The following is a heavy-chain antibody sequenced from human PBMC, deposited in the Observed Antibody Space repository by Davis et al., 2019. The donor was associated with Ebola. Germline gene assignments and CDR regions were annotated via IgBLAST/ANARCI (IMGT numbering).Heavy chain of an antibody. CDR1: GGTFSSYA. Sequence: SVKVSCKASGGTFSSYAISWVRQAPGQGLQWMGGIIPIFGTANYAQKFQGRVTITADKSTSTAYMELSSLRSEDTAVYYCARRGYCSGGNCYFYYYYGMDVWGQGTTVTVSS. CDR3: ARRGYCSGGNCYFYYYYGMDV. CDR2: IIPIFGTA. J-gene: IGHJ6*02. D-gene: IGHD2-15*01. V-gene: IGHV1-69*06.